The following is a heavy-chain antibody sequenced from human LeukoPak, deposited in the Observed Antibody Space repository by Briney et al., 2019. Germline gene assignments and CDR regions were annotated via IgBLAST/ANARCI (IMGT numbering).Heavy chain of an antibody. CDR1: GYTFTSYY. J-gene: IGHJ4*02. D-gene: IGHD6-19*01. V-gene: IGHV1-46*01. CDR2: INPSGGST. CDR3: ARGDDNSGWYGGGDY. Sequence: ASVKVSCKASGYTFTSYYMHWVRQAPGQGLEWMGIINPSGGSTSYAQKFQGGVTVTRDTSTSTVYMELSSLRSEDTAVYYCARGDDNSGWYGGGDYWGQGTLVTVSS.